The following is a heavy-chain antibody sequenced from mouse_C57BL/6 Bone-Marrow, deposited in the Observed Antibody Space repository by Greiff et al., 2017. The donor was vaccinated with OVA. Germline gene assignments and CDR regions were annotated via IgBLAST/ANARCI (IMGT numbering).Heavy chain of an antibody. CDR1: GFNIKDDY. V-gene: IGHV14-4*01. D-gene: IGHD2-1*01. Sequence: VHVKQSGAELVRPGASVKLSCTASGFNIKDDYMHWVKQRPEQGLEWIGWIDPENGDTEYASKFQGKATITADTSSNTAYLQLSSLTSEDTAVYYCTSYGNFDYWSQGTTLTVSS. J-gene: IGHJ2*01. CDR3: TSYGNFDY. CDR2: IDPENGDT.